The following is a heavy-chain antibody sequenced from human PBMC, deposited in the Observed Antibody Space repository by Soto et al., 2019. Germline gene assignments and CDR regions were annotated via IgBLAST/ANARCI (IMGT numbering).Heavy chain of an antibody. J-gene: IGHJ6*02. CDR3: ASHSGFNYYYGMDV. V-gene: IGHV1-69*05. CDR2: IIPIFGTA. CDR1: GGTFSSYA. Sequence: QVQLVQSGAEVKKPGSSVKVSCKASGGTFSSYAISWVRQAPGQGLEWMGGIIPIFGTATYAQKFQGRLTITPDDSTTTAYMELSSLRSADTAVYYCASHSGFNYYYGMDVCAQGTTVTVSS. D-gene: IGHD3-22*01.